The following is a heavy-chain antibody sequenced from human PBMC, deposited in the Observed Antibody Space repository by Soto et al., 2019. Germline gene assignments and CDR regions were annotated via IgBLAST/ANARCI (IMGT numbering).Heavy chain of an antibody. V-gene: IGHV3-53*01. CDR2: IYSGGST. J-gene: IGHJ3*02. CDR3: ARGLNYFDHHAFDI. Sequence: AQLVESGGGLIQPGGSLRLSCAASGFTVSNNYVVWVRQAPGKGLEWVSVIYSGGSTYYADSVKGRFTISRDKSNNTLYLQMNTLRAEDTAVYYCARGLNYFDHHAFDIWGQGTMVTVSS. CDR1: GFTVSNNY. D-gene: IGHD3-22*01.